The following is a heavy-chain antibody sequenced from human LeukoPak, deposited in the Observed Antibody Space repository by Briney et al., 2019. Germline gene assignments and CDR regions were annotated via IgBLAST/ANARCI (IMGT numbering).Heavy chain of an antibody. V-gene: IGHV3-48*01. J-gene: IGHJ4*02. CDR3: DY. CDR2: ISRGSSTT. Sequence: PGGSLRLSCAASGFTFSSYAMSWVRQAPGKGLEWVSYISRGSSTTYYADSVKGRFTISRDNAKNSLYLQMNSLRAGDTAVYCLDYWGQGTLVTVSS. CDR1: GFTFSSYA.